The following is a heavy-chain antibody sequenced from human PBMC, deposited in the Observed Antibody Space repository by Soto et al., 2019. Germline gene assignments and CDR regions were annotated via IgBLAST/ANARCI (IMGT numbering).Heavy chain of an antibody. CDR2: IWYDGSNK. Sequence: GGSLRLSCAASGFTFSSYGMHWVRQAPGKGLEWVAIIWYDGSNKYYADSVKGRFTISRDNSKNTLYLQMNSLRAEDTAVYYCARDRRGCGGSCNHYMDVWGKGTTVTVSS. V-gene: IGHV3-33*01. D-gene: IGHD2-15*01. J-gene: IGHJ6*03. CDR3: ARDRRGCGGSCNHYMDV. CDR1: GFTFSSYG.